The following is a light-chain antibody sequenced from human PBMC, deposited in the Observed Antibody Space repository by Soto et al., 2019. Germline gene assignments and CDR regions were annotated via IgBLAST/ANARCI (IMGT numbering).Light chain of an antibody. V-gene: IGKV3D-15*01. CDR3: QQYGSSLRKT. Sequence: EILMTQSRVTLSVSPGESATLSCGASPSVSDTSAWYQQKPGQAPRLIIYGASTRATGIPARFSGSGSGTEFTLTISRLEHEDLAVYDCQQYGSSLRKTCGQGTKVDIK. J-gene: IGKJ1*01. CDR1: PSVSDT. CDR2: GAS.